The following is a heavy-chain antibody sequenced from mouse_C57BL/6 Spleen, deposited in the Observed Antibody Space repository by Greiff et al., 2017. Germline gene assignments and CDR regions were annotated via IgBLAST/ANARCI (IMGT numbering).Heavy chain of an antibody. CDR1: GFSLSTSGMG. CDR3: ARDISTRGFAY. J-gene: IGHJ3*01. D-gene: IGHD3-3*01. CDR2: IYWDDDK. Sequence: QVQLKASGPGILQSSQTLRLTCSFSGFSLSTSGMGVSWIRQPSGKGLEWLAHIYWDDDKRYNPSLKSRLTISKDTSRNQVFLKITSVDTADTATYYCARDISTRGFAYWGQGTLVTVSA. V-gene: IGHV8-12*01.